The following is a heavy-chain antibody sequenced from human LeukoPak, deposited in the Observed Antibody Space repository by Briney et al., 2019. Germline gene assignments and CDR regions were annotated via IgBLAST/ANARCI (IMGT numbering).Heavy chain of an antibody. D-gene: IGHD5-18*01. Sequence: SETLSLTCAVYGGSFSVYYWSWIRQPPGKGLEWIGEINHSGSTNYNPSLKSRVTISVDTSKNQFSLKLSSVTAADTAVYYCARGDEAMATFDYWGQGTLVTVSS. CDR3: ARGDEAMATFDY. V-gene: IGHV4-34*01. CDR1: GGSFSVYY. CDR2: INHSGST. J-gene: IGHJ4*02.